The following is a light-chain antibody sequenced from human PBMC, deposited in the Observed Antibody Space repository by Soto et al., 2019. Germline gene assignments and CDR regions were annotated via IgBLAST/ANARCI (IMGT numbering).Light chain of an antibody. Sequence: EMVLTQSLATLCVFPGERATLSCRASQSVSNDLAWYQQKPGQAPRLLVYAASARATGIPVRFSGTGSGTEFTLTISRLEPEDFAVYYCQQYGSSPPKTFGQGTKVE. CDR1: QSVSND. J-gene: IGKJ1*01. CDR3: QQYGSSPPKT. CDR2: AAS. V-gene: IGKV3-20*01.